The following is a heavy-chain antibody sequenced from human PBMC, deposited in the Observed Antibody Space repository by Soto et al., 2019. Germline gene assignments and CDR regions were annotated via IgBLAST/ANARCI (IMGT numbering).Heavy chain of an antibody. Sequence: PSETLSLTCTVSGGSISSGGYYWSWIRQHPGKGLEWIGYIYYSGSTYYNPSLKSRVTISVDKSKNQFSLKLSSVTAADTAVYYCARDRDYRLYYYYGMDVCGQGTTVTVSS. V-gene: IGHV4-31*03. J-gene: IGHJ6*02. CDR1: GGSISSGGYY. CDR2: IYYSGST. D-gene: IGHD4-4*01. CDR3: ARDRDYRLYYYYGMDV.